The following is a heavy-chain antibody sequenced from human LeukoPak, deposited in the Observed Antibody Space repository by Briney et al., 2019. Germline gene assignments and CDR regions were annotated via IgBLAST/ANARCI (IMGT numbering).Heavy chain of an antibody. Sequence: PSETLSLTCTVSGGSISNNHYYWTWIRQPPGKGLEWIGYIYHSGSTYYNPSLKSRVTISVDKSKNQFSLKLTSVTAADMAVYFCARARAGFWSSDYWGQGTLVTVSS. CDR1: GGSISNNHYY. J-gene: IGHJ4*02. V-gene: IGHV4-30-2*01. CDR2: IYHSGST. D-gene: IGHD3-3*01. CDR3: ARARAGFWSSDY.